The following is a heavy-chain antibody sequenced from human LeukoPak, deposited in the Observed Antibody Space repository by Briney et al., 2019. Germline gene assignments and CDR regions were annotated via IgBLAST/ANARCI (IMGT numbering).Heavy chain of an antibody. J-gene: IGHJ4*02. CDR1: GYSFSNYW. V-gene: IGHV5-51*01. D-gene: IGHD1-26*01. CDR2: IYPGDSDT. Sequence: GESLKFSCKGSGYSFSNYWIGWVRQMPGIGLEWMGIIYPGDSDTRYSPSFQGQVTISADKSISTAYLQWSSLKASDTAMYYCARRVSGSYPDYWGQGTLVTVSS. CDR3: ARRVSGSYPDY.